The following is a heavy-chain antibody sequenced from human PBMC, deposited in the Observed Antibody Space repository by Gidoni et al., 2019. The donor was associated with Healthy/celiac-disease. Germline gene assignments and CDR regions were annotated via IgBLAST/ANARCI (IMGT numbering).Heavy chain of an antibody. CDR2: ISYDGSNK. CDR3: AKDSEIVVVVAALDY. Sequence: QVQLVESGGGVVQPGWSLRLPLAASGFTFSRYGMHWVRQAPGKGLEWVAVISYDGSNKYYADSVKGRFTISRDNSKNTLYLQMNSLRAEDTAVYYCAKDSEIVVVVAALDYWGQGTLVTVSS. J-gene: IGHJ4*02. D-gene: IGHD2-15*01. CDR1: GFTFSRYG. V-gene: IGHV3-30*18.